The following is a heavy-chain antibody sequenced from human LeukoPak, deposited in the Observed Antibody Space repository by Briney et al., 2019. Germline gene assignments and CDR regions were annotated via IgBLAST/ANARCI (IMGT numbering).Heavy chain of an antibody. D-gene: IGHD1-26*01. CDR1: GFTFSNYW. V-gene: IGHV3-74*01. Sequence: GGSLRLSCVDSGFTFSNYWMHWVHQAPGNGLVWVSRINSDGSSTSYVDSVKGRFTISRDNAKNTLYLQMNSLRAEDTAVYYCARPSGWEYGFDPLGQGTLVTVSS. CDR2: INSDGSST. J-gene: IGHJ5*02. CDR3: ARPSGWEYGFDP.